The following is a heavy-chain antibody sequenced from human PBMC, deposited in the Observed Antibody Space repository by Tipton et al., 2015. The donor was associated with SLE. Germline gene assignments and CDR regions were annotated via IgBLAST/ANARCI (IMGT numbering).Heavy chain of an antibody. Sequence: GSLRLSCTVSGGSISSYYWSWIRQPAGKGLEWIGRIYTSGSTNYSPSLRGRVTMSVDTSKNQFSLKLSSVTAADTAVYYCAREWDTAMGGFDYWGQGTLVTVSS. V-gene: IGHV4-4*07. CDR3: AREWDTAMGGFDY. D-gene: IGHD5-18*01. CDR1: GGSISSYY. J-gene: IGHJ4*02. CDR2: IYTSGST.